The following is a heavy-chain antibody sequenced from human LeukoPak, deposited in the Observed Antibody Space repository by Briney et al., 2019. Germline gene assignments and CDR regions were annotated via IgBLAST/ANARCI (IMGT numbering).Heavy chain of an antibody. CDR2: ISAYNGNT. CDR3: ARVGLGYCSGGSCYSGFDY. CDR1: GYTFTSYG. V-gene: IGHV1-18*01. J-gene: IGHJ4*02. D-gene: IGHD2-15*01. Sequence: ASVKVSCKASGYTFTSYGISWVRQAPGQGLEWMGWISAYNGNTNYAQKLQGRVTMTTDTSTSTAYMELRSLSSDDTAVYYCARVGLGYCSGGSCYSGFDYWGQGTLVTVSS.